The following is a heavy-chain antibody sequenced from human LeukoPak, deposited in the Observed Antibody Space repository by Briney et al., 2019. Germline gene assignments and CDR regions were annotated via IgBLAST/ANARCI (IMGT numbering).Heavy chain of an antibody. V-gene: IGHV3-21*01. CDR2: ISSSSYI. Sequence: GGSLRLSCAASGFTFSSYSMNWVRQAPGKGLEWVSSISSSSYIYYADSVKGRFTISRDNAKNSLYLQMNSLRAEDTAVYYCARDELPYYYDSSGYCRYWGQGTLVTVSS. D-gene: IGHD3-22*01. J-gene: IGHJ4*02. CDR1: GFTFSSYS. CDR3: ARDELPYYYDSSGYCRY.